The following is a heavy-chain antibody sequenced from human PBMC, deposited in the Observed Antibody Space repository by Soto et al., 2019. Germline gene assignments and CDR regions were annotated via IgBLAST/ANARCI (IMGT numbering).Heavy chain of an antibody. CDR2: IYWNDDK. D-gene: IGHD5-18*01. Sequence: SGPTLVNPTQTLTLTCTFSGFSLSTSGVGVGWIRQPPGKALEWLALIYWNDDKRYSPSLKSRLTITKDTSKNQVVLTMTNMDPVDTATYYCAHPSHMGYGRLTALFDYWGQGTLVTVSS. CDR1: GFSLSTSGVG. V-gene: IGHV2-5*01. CDR3: AHPSHMGYGRLTALFDY. J-gene: IGHJ4*02.